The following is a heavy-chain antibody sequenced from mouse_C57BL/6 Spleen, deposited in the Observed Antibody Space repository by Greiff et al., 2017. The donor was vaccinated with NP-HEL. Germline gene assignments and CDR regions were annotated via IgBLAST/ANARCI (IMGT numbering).Heavy chain of an antibody. CDR1: GFTFSSYA. J-gene: IGHJ2*01. CDR3: TRDHYGYDYFDY. D-gene: IGHD2-2*01. V-gene: IGHV5-9-1*02. Sequence: EVMLVESGEGLVKPGGSLKLSCAASGFTFSSYAMSWVRQTPEKRLEWVAYISSGGDYIYYADTVKGRFTISRDNARNTLYLQMSSLKSEDTAMYYCTRDHYGYDYFDYWGQGTTLTVSS. CDR2: ISSGGDYI.